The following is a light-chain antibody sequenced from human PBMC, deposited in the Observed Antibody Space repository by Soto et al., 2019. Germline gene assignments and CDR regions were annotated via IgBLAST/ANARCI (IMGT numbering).Light chain of an antibody. CDR1: QSVSTN. J-gene: IGKJ4*02. V-gene: IGKV3-15*01. CDR3: KQYHDWSPFT. Sequence: EIVMTQSPATLSVSPGERATLSCRASQSVSTNLAWYQQKPGQAPRLLISDASTRATGIPARFSGSGSETEFTRTISSLQSEDFAVCYCKQYHDWSPFTFGGGTKVEIK. CDR2: DAS.